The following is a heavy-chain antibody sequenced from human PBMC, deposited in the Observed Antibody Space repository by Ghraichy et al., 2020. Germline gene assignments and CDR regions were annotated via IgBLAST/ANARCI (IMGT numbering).Heavy chain of an antibody. J-gene: IGHJ4*02. CDR1: GFTFSSYS. Sequence: GGSLRLSCAASGFTFSSYSMNWVRQAPGKGLEWVSSISSSSSYIYYPDSVKGRFTISRDNAKNSLYLQMNSLRAEDTAVYYCARGVHRVRGVILCYDYWGQGTLVTVSS. CDR3: ARGVHRVRGVILCYDY. V-gene: IGHV3-21*01. CDR2: ISSSSSYI. D-gene: IGHD3-10*01.